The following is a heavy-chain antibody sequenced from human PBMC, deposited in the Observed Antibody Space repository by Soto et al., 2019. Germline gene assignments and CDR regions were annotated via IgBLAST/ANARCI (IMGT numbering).Heavy chain of an antibody. CDR3: ARGGTPIDY. CDR1: SYAFTNFG. Sequence: QVQLVQSGAGVKKPGASVKVSCNASSYAFTNFGISWVRQAPGQGLEWMGWISAYNGNTNYAQKFQGRVTMTTDTSTSTAYMEVRSLRFDDTALYYCARGGTPIDYWVQGTLVTVSS. V-gene: IGHV1-18*01. D-gene: IGHD3-16*01. CDR2: ISAYNGNT. J-gene: IGHJ4*02.